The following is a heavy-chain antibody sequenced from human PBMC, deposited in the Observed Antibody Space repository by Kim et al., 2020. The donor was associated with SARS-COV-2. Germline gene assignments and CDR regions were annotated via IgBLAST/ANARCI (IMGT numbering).Heavy chain of an antibody. CDR1: GFTFSSYA. CDR2: ISYDGSNK. Sequence: GGSLRLSCAASGFTFSSYAMHWVRQAPGKGLEWVAVISYDGSNKYYADSVKGRFTISRDNSKNTLYLQMNSLRAEDTAVYYCARSFYDSSGYWENYFDYWGQGTLVTVSS. J-gene: IGHJ4*02. D-gene: IGHD3-22*01. V-gene: IGHV3-30*04. CDR3: ARSFYDSSGYWENYFDY.